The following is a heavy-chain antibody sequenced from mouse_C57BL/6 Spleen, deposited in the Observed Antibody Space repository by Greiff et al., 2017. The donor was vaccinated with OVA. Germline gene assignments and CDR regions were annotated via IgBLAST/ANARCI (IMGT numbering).Heavy chain of an antibody. Sequence: EVMLVESGGGLVKPGGSLKLSCAASGFTFSDYGMHWVRQAPEKGLEWVAYISSGSSTIYYADTVKGRFTISRDNAKNTLFLQMTSLRSEDTAMYYCARNYGSSPTYAMDYWCQGTSVTVSS. CDR3: ARNYGSSPTYAMDY. J-gene: IGHJ4*01. D-gene: IGHD1-1*01. CDR1: GFTFSDYG. V-gene: IGHV5-17*01. CDR2: ISSGSSTI.